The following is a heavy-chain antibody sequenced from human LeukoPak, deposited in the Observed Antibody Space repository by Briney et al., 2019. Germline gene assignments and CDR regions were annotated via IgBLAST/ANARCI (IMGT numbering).Heavy chain of an antibody. V-gene: IGHV1-69*04. CDR1: GGTFSSYA. J-gene: IGHJ4*02. D-gene: IGHD3-22*01. CDR3: ARAPNFYDSSGDFDY. Sequence: SVKLSRMASGGTFSSYAISWVRQAPGQGLEWMGRIIPILGIANYAQKFQGRVTITADKSTSTAYMELSSLRSEDTAVYYCARAPNFYDSSGDFDYWGQVTLVTVSS. CDR2: IIPILGIA.